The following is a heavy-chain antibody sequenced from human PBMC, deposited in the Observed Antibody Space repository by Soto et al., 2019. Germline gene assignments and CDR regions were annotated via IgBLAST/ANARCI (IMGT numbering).Heavy chain of an antibody. V-gene: IGHV1-18*01. CDR3: ARDRLIAVTGLLHY. CDR1: GYPFTSYG. J-gene: IGHJ4*02. D-gene: IGHD6-19*01. CDR2: ISADKGKT. Sequence: QVQLVQSGAEVKKPGASVKVSCKTSGYPFTSYGINWVRQAPGQGPEWMGWISADKGKTSYTQKFKGRVTMTADTSTSTAYMELRSLRSDDTAVYYCARDRLIAVTGLLHYWGQGTLVTVSS.